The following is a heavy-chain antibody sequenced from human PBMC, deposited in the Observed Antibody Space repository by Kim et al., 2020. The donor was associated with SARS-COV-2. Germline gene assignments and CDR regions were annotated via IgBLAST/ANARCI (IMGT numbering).Heavy chain of an antibody. V-gene: IGHV4-39*01. CDR3: ARRGYYDILTGYYGYCYYGMDV. CDR2: IYYSGST. Sequence: SETLSLTCTVSGGSISSSSYYWGWIRQPPGKGLEWIGSIYYSGSTYYNPSLKSRVTISVDTSKNQFSLKLSSVTAADTAVYYCARRGYYDILTGYYGYCYYGMDVWGQGTTVTVSS. CDR1: GGSISSSSYY. J-gene: IGHJ6*02. D-gene: IGHD3-9*01.